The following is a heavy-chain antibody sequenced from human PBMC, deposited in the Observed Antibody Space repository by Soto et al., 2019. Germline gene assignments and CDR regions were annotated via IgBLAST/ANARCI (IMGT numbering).Heavy chain of an antibody. CDR2: IYYSGST. CDR1: GCSISSYY. V-gene: IGHV4-59*01. D-gene: IGHD3-22*01. J-gene: IGHJ6*02. Sequence: PSETLSVRCPDTGCSISSYYWSWIRQPPGKGLEWIGYIYYSGSTNYNPSLKSRVTISVDTSKNQFSLKLSSVTAADTAVYYCARDPPPNYDSSGYYYYYSMDVWGQGPTVTVSS. CDR3: ARDPPPNYDSSGYYYYYSMDV.